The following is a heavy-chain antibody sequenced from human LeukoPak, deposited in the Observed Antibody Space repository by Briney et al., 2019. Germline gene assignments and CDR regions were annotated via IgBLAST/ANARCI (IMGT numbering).Heavy chain of an antibody. J-gene: IGHJ3*02. CDR3: ASRARGYYDSSGYYDAFDI. D-gene: IGHD3-22*01. CDR2: IIPIFGTA. Sequence: SVKVSCKASGGTFSSYAISWVRQAPGQGLEWMGGIIPIFGTANYAQKFQGRVTITADESTSTAYMELSSLRSEDTAVYYCASRARGYYDSSGYYDAFDIWGQGTMVTVSS. V-gene: IGHV1-69*13. CDR1: GGTFSSYA.